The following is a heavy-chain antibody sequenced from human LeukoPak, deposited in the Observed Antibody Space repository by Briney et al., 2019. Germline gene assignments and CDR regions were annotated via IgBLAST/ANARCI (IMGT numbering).Heavy chain of an antibody. CDR2: ISRSSAYI. J-gene: IGHJ4*02. V-gene: IGHV3-21*01. D-gene: IGHD5-18*01. CDR1: GITFSSYS. CDR3: ARESWGYSYVQTHFDY. Sequence: PGGSLRLFCAVSGITFSSYSMNWVRQAPGKGLEWVSSISRSSAYINYAASVKGRFTISRDNAKNSLYLQMNSLRGEDTAIYFCARESWGYSYVQTHFDYWGQGTLVTVSS.